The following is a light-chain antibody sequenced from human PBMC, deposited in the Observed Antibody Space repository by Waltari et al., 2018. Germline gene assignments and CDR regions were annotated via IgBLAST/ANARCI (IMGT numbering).Light chain of an antibody. CDR2: RAS. CDR1: QGISNW. J-gene: IGKJ1*01. Sequence: DIQMTQSPSSLSSSVGDRVTITCRASQGISNWLAWYQQKPGKAPKLLIYRASNLETGVPSRFSGSGSGTDFTLTISSLQPEDIATYYCQQHDNSPWTFGQGTKVEIK. V-gene: IGKV1-33*01. CDR3: QQHDNSPWT.